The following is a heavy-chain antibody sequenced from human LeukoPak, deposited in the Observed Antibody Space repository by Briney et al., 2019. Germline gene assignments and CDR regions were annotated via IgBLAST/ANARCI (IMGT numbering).Heavy chain of an antibody. CDR1: GFTFSSYW. Sequence: GGSLRLSCAASGFTFSSYWMSWVRQAPGKGLEWVANIKQDGSEKYYVDSVKGRFTISRDNAKNSLYLQMNSLRAEDTAVYYCARDLDSSSWYKVNWFDHWGQGTLVTVSS. CDR2: IKQDGSEK. CDR3: ARDLDSSSWYKVNWFDH. V-gene: IGHV3-7*01. D-gene: IGHD6-13*01. J-gene: IGHJ5*02.